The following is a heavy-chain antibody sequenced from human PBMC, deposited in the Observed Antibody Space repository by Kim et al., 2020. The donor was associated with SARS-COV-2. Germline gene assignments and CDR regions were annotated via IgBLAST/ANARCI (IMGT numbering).Heavy chain of an antibody. CDR3: ARQGGSGTSDA. D-gene: IGHD2-15*01. Sequence: GESLKLSCKGSGYMFTAYWIGCVRQMPGNGLEYMGTINPGDSDTRYSPSYQGQVTFSVDNSISTAYLQWSSLKASDTALYYCARQGGSGTSDAWGQGTMV. V-gene: IGHV5-51*01. J-gene: IGHJ3*01. CDR2: INPGDSDT. CDR1: GYMFTAYW.